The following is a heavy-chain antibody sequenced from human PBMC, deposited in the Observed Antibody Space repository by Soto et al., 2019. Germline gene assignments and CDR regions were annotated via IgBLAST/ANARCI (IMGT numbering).Heavy chain of an antibody. CDR3: ARGRVVMRARGYYYYCMDV. CDR1: GFTFSSYS. V-gene: IGHV3-21*01. Sequence: GGSLRRSWAAAGFTFSSYSMNWVRQAPGKGLEWVSSISSSSSYIYYADSVKGRFTISRDNAKNSLYLQMNSLRAEDTAVYYCARGRVVMRARGYYYYCMDVWRQGPTVTV. CDR2: ISSSSSYI. J-gene: IGHJ6*02. D-gene: IGHD3-3*01.